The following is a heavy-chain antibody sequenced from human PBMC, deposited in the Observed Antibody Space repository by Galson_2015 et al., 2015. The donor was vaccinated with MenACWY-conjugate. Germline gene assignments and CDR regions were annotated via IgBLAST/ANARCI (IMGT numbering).Heavy chain of an antibody. V-gene: IGHV3-21*01. CDR3: ARDDRPYSSSACDY. Sequence: SLRLSCAASGFTFSSYRMNWVRQAPGKGLEWVSSISSSSSYIYYADSVKGRFTISRDNAKNSLYLQMNSLRAEDTAVYYCARDDRPYSSSACDYWGQGTLVTVSS. CDR2: ISSSSSYI. D-gene: IGHD6-6*01. J-gene: IGHJ4*02. CDR1: GFTFSSYR.